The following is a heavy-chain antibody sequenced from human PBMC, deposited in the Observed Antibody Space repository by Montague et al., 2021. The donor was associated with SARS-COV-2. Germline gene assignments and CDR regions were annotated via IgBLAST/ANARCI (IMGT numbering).Heavy chain of an antibody. CDR1: GDSVSSNSAA. CDR3: ARGWVATIPHMDN. D-gene: IGHD5-12*01. Sequence: CAISGDSVSSNSAAWNWLRQSPSRGLEWLGRTYYRSKWHNDYAVSLKSRITINPDTSKNQFSLQLKSVTPEDTAVYYCARGWVATIPHMDNWGQGSLVIVSS. V-gene: IGHV6-1*01. J-gene: IGHJ4*02. CDR2: TYYRSKWHN.